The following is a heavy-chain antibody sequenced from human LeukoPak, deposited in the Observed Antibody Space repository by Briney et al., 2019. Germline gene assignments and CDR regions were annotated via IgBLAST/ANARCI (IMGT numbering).Heavy chain of an antibody. CDR3: ARVIITMIVVQDAFDI. V-gene: IGHV1-69*13. CDR2: IIPIFGTA. CDR1: GGTFSSYA. D-gene: IGHD3-22*01. J-gene: IGHJ3*02. Sequence: SVTVSYKASGGTFSSYAISWVRQAPGQGLEWMGGIIPIFGTANYAQKFQGRVTITADESTSTAYMELSSLRSEDTAVYYCARVIITMIVVQDAFDIWGQGTMVTVSS.